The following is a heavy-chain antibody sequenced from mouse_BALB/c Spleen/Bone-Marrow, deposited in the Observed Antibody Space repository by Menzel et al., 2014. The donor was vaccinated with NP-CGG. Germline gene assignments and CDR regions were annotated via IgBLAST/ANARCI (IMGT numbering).Heavy chain of an antibody. Sequence: VQLVESGAELVRPGTSVKVSCKASGYAFTNYLIEWVKQRPGQGLEWIGVINPGSGGTNYNEKFKGKATLTADKSSSTAYMQLSSLTSDDSAVYFCAREKGLRRGAMDYWGQGTSVTVSP. CDR1: GYAFTNYL. CDR3: AREKGLRRGAMDY. D-gene: IGHD2-12*01. CDR2: INPGSGGT. V-gene: IGHV1-54*01. J-gene: IGHJ4*01.